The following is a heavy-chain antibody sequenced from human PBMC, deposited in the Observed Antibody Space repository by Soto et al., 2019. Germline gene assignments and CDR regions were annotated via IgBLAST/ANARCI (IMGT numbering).Heavy chain of an antibody. J-gene: IGHJ4*02. CDR2: INPSGGST. V-gene: IGHV1-46*03. D-gene: IGHD3-10*01. CDR1: GYTFTSYY. Sequence: ASVKVSCKASGYTFTSYYMPWVRQAPGQGLEWMGIINPSGGSTSYAQKFQGRVTMTRDTSTSTVYMELSSLRSEDTAVYYCDTVTMVRGVIITLDYWGQGTLVNVSS. CDR3: DTVTMVRGVIITLDY.